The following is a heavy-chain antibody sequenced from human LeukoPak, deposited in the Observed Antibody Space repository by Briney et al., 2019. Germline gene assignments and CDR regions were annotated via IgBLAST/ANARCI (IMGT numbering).Heavy chain of an antibody. CDR1: GYTFTRYS. V-gene: IGHV1-46*01. Sequence: ASVKVSCKASGYTFTRYSMHWVRQAPGQGLEWMGIINPSGGYTYNAQKFQGRVTMTRDTSTSTVYMVLSSLSSEDMAVYYCARPRVEHDYDSSGAFDYWGQGTLVTVSS. D-gene: IGHD3-22*01. CDR2: INPSGGYT. CDR3: ARPRVEHDYDSSGAFDY. J-gene: IGHJ4*02.